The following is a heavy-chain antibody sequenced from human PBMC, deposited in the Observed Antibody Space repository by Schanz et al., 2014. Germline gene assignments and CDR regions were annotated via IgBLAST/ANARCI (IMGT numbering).Heavy chain of an antibody. Sequence: VQLVESGGGVVQPGRSLRLSCAAYGFTLSSYAMHWVRQAPGKGLEWVSSISSSSSYIHYADSVKGRFTISRDNAKNTLYLQMNSLRAEDTAVYYCARDSRPNYDFLTAYYAIDYWGQGTLVTVSS. CDR1: GFTLSSYA. CDR3: ARDSRPNYDFLTAYYAIDY. V-gene: IGHV3-21*01. J-gene: IGHJ4*02. CDR2: ISSSSSYI. D-gene: IGHD3-9*01.